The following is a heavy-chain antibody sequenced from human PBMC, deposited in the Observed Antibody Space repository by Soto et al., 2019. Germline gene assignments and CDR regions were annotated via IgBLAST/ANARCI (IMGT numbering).Heavy chain of an antibody. D-gene: IGHD2-2*01. J-gene: IGHJ4*02. CDR2: IYYSGST. CDR1: GGSISSGGYY. V-gene: IGHV4-31*03. CDR3: ASMVGCSSTSCYPLYYFDY. Sequence: SLTCTVSGGSISSGGYYWSWIRQHPGKGLEWIGYIYYSGSTYYNPSLKSRVTISVDTSKNQFSLKLSSVTAADTAVYYCASMVGCSSTSCYPLYYFDYWGQGTLVTVSS.